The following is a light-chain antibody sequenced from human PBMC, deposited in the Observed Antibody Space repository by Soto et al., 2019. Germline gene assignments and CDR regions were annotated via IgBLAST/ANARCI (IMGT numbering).Light chain of an antibody. V-gene: IGLV1-40*01. CDR2: GNN. CDR3: QSYDSTLSSYV. CDR1: SSNIGAGYD. J-gene: IGLJ1*01. Sequence: HSVLTQPPSVSGAPGQRVTISCTGSSSNIGAGYDVHWYQQLPGTAPKLLIYGNNNRPSGVPDRFSDSKSGTSASLAITGLQAEDEADYFCQSYDSTLSSYVFGTGTKVTVL.